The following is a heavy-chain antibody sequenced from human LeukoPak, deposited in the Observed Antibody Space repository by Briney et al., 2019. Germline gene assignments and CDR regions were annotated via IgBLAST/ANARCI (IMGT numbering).Heavy chain of an antibody. J-gene: IGHJ3*02. D-gene: IGHD3-10*01. CDR1: GGSVSSGGYS. Sequence: PSETLSLTCAVSGGSVSSGGYSWSWIRQPPGKGLEWIGYIYHSGSTYYNPSLKSRVTISVDRSKNQFSLKLSSVTAADTAVYYCARSKLWFGEFLSPDAFDIWGQGTMVTVSS. CDR3: ARSKLWFGEFLSPDAFDI. CDR2: IYHSGST. V-gene: IGHV4-30-2*01.